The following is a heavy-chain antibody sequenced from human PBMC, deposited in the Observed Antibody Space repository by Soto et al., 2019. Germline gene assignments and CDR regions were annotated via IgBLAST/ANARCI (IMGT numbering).Heavy chain of an antibody. J-gene: IGHJ2*01. CDR1: GFTFSNHG. Sequence: EGQLLESGGGLVQPGGSLRLSCAASGFTFSNHGMSWARQAPGKGLEWVSSISRSADETFYADSVKGRFTISRDNSKTAFFQKKNPWGVEDRAVFYWVKIGVLGKCYFDLWGRGTLVTVSA. D-gene: IGHD2-8*01. V-gene: IGHV3-23*01. CDR2: ISRSADET. CDR3: VKIGVLGKCYFDL.